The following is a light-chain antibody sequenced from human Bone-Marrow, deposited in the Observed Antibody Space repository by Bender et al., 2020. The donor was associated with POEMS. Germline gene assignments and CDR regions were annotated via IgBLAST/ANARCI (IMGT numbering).Light chain of an antibody. CDR2: SLN. CDR1: SSSIKINT. V-gene: IGLV1-44*01. CDR3: VAWDASLNGWV. Sequence: QSVLTQPPSVSGTPGERVTISCSGSSSSIKINTVTWYQQLPGTAPKLLMHSLNERPSGVPDRFSGSKSGTSASLVITGLQSDDEAIYFCVAWDASLNGWVFGGGTKLTVI. J-gene: IGLJ3*02.